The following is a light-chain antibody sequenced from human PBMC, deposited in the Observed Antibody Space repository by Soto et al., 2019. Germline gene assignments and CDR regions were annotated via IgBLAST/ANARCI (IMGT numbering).Light chain of an antibody. CDR2: DAS. CDR1: QSIGTW. J-gene: IGKJ2*01. Sequence: QLTQKKTTLSASLGDRDTITCLASQSIGTWLAWYQQKPGKAPKLLIYDASTLESGVPSRFSGSGSGTEFTLIISSLQPDDFATYYSQQYSSYFMYTFCHGRLLE. CDR3: QQYSSYFMYT. V-gene: IGKV1-5*01.